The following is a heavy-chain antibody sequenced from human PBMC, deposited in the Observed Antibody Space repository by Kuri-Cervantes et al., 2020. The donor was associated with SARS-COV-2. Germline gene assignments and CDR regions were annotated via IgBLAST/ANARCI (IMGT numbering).Heavy chain of an antibody. D-gene: IGHD3-3*01. CDR3: ARDGRAITIFGVISTGGMDV. Sequence: LRLSCTVSGGSISSGGYYWSWIRQHPGKGLEWIGYIYYSGSTYYNPSLRSRVTISVDTSKNQFSLKLSSVTAADTAVYYCARDGRAITIFGVISTGGMDVWGQGTTVTVSS. V-gene: IGHV4-31*03. CDR1: GGSISSGGYY. J-gene: IGHJ6*02. CDR2: IYYSGST.